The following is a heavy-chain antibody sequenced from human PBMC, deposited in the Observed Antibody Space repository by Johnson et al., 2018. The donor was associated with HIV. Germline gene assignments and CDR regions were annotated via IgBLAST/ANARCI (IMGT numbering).Heavy chain of an antibody. V-gene: IGHV3-30*18. CDR3: AKEDSWRRAFDL. Sequence: QVQLVESGGGVVQPGRSLRLSCATSGFTFSSYGMHWVRQAPGKGLEWVAVISFDGSNKYDAESVKGRFTISRDNSKNTLYLQMNSLRPEDTAVYYCAKEDSWRRAFDLWGQGTMVTVSS. J-gene: IGHJ3*01. D-gene: IGHD3-3*01. CDR2: ISFDGSNK. CDR1: GFTFSSYG.